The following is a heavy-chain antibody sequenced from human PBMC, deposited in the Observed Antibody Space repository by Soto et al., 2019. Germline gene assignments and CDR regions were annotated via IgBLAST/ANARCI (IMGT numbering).Heavy chain of an antibody. D-gene: IGHD3-10*01. Sequence: SETLSRTCTVSCGSISSYYWSCIRQPPWKGLEWVVYIYYLGSTDYNPSLKSRVTISVDTSKRQFSLRLTSVTAADTAVYYCARDGYDRSGSPHPEYWGQGTQVTLSS. V-gene: IGHV4-59*01. CDR3: ARDGYDRSGSPHPEY. J-gene: IGHJ4*02. CDR2: IYYLGST. CDR1: CGSISSYY.